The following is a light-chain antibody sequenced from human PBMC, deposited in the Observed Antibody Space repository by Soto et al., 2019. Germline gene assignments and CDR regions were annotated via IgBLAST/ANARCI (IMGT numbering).Light chain of an antibody. CDR1: QSVSNNY. V-gene: IGKV3-20*01. CDR3: QQYRT. Sequence: EIVLTQSPGTLSLSPGERATLSCRASQSVSNNYLAWYQQKPGQAPRLLIYGASSRATGFPDRFSGSGSGTDFTLTISRLEPEDFAVYYCQQYRTFGQGTKVDIK. J-gene: IGKJ1*01. CDR2: GAS.